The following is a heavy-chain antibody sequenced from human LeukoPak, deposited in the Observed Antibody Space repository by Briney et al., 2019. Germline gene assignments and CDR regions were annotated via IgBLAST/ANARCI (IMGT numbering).Heavy chain of an antibody. CDR1: GGSISSYY. J-gene: IGHJ6*03. CDR2: IYYSGST. Sequence: PSETLSLTCTVSGGSISSYYWSWIRQPPGKGLEWIGYIYYSGSTNYNPSLKSRVTMSVDTSKNQFSLKVSSVTAADTAVYYCARVFDSGSQAYFHYMDVWGKGTTVTISS. CDR3: ARVFDSGSQAYFHYMDV. V-gene: IGHV4-59*01. D-gene: IGHD3-10*01.